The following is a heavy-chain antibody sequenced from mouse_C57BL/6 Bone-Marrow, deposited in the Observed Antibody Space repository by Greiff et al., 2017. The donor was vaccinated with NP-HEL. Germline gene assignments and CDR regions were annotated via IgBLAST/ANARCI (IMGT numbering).Heavy chain of an antibody. CDR3: QIYYYGSSYRALFAY. Sequence: LVESGAELVKPGASVKISCKASGYAFSSYWMNWVKQRPGKGLEWIGQIYPGDGDTNYNGKFKGKATLTADKSSSTAYMQLSSLTSEDSAVYFYQIYYYGSSYRALFAYWGQGTLVTVSA. D-gene: IGHD1-1*01. V-gene: IGHV1-80*01. CDR1: GYAFSSYW. CDR2: IYPGDGDT. J-gene: IGHJ3*01.